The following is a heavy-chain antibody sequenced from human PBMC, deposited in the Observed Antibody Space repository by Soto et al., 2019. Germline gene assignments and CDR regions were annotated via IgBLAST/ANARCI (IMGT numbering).Heavy chain of an antibody. CDR1: GFMFTNHG. CDR2: IWSDGNKR. V-gene: IGHV3-33*01. Sequence: PGGSLRLSCAASGFMFTNHGMHWVRQAPGKGLEWVAVIWSDGNKRYYADSVKGRFTVSRDNAKNTLYLLMNSLSTEDTAVYYCARAGRWDSSGYSWFDPWGQGTLVTVSS. J-gene: IGHJ5*02. D-gene: IGHD3-22*01. CDR3: ARAGRWDSSGYSWFDP.